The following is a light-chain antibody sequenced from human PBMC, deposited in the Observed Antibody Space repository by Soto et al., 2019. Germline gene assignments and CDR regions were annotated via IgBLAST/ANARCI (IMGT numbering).Light chain of an antibody. V-gene: IGKV1-6*01. Sequence: AIQMTQSPSSLSASVGDRVTITCRASQGIRNDLGWYQQKPGKAPKLLIYAASSLQSGVPSRFSGSGSGTDFTRTISSLEPEDFATYYCLQDYNYPWTFGQGTKVEIK. CDR3: LQDYNYPWT. CDR2: AAS. J-gene: IGKJ1*01. CDR1: QGIRND.